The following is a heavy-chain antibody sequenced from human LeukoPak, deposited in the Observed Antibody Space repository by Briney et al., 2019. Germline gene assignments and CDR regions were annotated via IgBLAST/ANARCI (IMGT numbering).Heavy chain of an antibody. J-gene: IGHJ4*02. Sequence: GRSLRLSCAASGFTFSSYAMHWVRQAPGKGLEWVAVISYDGSNKYYADSVKGRFTISRDNSKNTLYLQMNSLRAEDTAVYYYARDRGSGYYYENPDYWGQGTLVTVSS. V-gene: IGHV3-30-3*01. CDR3: ARDRGSGYYYENPDY. CDR2: ISYDGSNK. CDR1: GFTFSSYA. D-gene: IGHD3-22*01.